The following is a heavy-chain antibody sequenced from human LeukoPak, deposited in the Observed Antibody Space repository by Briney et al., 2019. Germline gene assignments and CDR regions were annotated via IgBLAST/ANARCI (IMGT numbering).Heavy chain of an antibody. CDR1: GYSISSGYY. V-gene: IGHV4-38-2*02. J-gene: IGHJ4*02. D-gene: IGHD3-22*01. CDR2: IYHSGST. CDR3: ADYYYDSSGYFDY. Sequence: SETLSLTCTVSGYSISSGYYWGWIRQPPGKGLEWIGSIYHSGSTYYNPSLKSRVTISVDTSKNQFSLKLSSVTAADTAVYYCADYYYDSSGYFDYWGQGTLVTVSS.